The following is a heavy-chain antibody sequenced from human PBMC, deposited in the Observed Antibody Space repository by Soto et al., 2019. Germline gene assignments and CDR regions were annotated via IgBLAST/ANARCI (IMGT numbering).Heavy chain of an antibody. CDR2: MSERSGPP. CDR3: AKDQDNTDYYWIFDL. CDR1: GFNVRKFA. Sequence: GGSLRLSXAASGFNVRKFAMSWVRQAPGKGLEWVSGMSERSGPPLYADSVKGRFTISRDNSKSTLYLEMNNLRPEDTAVYYCAKDQDNTDYYWIFDLWGRGTPVTVSS. J-gene: IGHJ2*01. D-gene: IGHD4-17*01. V-gene: IGHV3-23*01.